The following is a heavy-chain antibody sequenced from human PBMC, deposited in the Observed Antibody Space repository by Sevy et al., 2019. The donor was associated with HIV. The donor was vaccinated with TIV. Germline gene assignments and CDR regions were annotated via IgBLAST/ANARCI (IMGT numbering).Heavy chain of an antibody. Sequence: GGCLRLSCAASGFTVIYSYMSWVRQAPGRGLEWVATIYSGGGTDYPDSVKGRFTISRDNSKNSLYLQMNNLRDEDTAVYYCAREWGYCSGGSRYPHNWFDPWGHGTLVTVSS. CDR1: GFTVIYSY. CDR2: IYSGGGT. J-gene: IGHJ5*02. D-gene: IGHD2-15*01. V-gene: IGHV3-53*01. CDR3: AREWGYCSGGSRYPHNWFDP.